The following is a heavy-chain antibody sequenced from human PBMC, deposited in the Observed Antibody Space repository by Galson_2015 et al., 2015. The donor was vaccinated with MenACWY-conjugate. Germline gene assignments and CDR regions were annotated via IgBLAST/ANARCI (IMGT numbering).Heavy chain of an antibody. V-gene: IGHV6-1*01. D-gene: IGHD3-16*02. J-gene: IGHJ4*02. CDR2: TYYRSKWYN. Sequence: CAISGDSVSSNSAAWNWIRQSPSRGLEWLGRTYYRSKWYNDYAVSVKSRITINPDTSKSQFSLQLNSVTPEDTAVYYCARVRGDYDYVWGSYRAEGGFDYWGQGTLVTVSS. CDR3: ARVRGDYDYVWGSYRAEGGFDY. CDR1: GDSVSSNSAA.